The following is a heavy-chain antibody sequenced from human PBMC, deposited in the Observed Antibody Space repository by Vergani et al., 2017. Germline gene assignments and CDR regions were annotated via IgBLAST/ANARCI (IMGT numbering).Heavy chain of an antibody. Sequence: QMQLVQSGAEVKKTGSSVKVSCKASGFTFTYCYMHWVRQAPGQGLEWVGWITPFNGNTNYAEKFKDRVTITRDRSMSTSYMEMSSLRSEDTAIYYCAGRDITICVFVIIRGYYYYGMDVWSQGTTITVSS. CDR2: ITPFNGNT. V-gene: IGHV1-45*02. D-gene: IGHD3-9*01. J-gene: IGHJ6*02. CDR3: AGRDITICVFVIIRGYYYYGMDV. CDR1: GFTFTYCY.